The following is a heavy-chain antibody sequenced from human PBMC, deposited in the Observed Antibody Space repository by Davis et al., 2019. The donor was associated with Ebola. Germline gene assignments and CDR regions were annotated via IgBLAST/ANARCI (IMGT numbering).Heavy chain of an antibody. CDR1: GFTFSSYA. D-gene: IGHD3-16*02. CDR2: ISKDGRDT. CDR3: AKDPRRLYDYIWGSYRSYYFDN. Sequence: EGSLRLSCAASGFTFSSYAMSWVRQAPGKGLEWVSTISKDGRDTSYADSVKGRLSVSRDNSKSTLYLQMDRLSTEDTAVYYCAKDPRRLYDYIWGSYRSYYFDNWGQGTLVTVSS. V-gene: IGHV3-23*01. J-gene: IGHJ4*02.